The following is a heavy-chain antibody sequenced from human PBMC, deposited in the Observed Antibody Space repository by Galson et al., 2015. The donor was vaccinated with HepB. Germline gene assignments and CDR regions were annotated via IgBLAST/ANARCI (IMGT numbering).Heavy chain of an antibody. D-gene: IGHD6-13*01. CDR2: ISYDGSNK. J-gene: IGHJ4*02. Sequence: SLRLSCAASGFTFSNYGMHWVRQAPGKGLEWVAVISYDGSNKYYADSVKGRFTISRDNSKNTLYLQMDSLRAEDTAVYYCAKDYSIAAAGTLVFDYWGQGTLVTVSS. CDR3: AKDYSIAAAGTLVFDY. CDR1: GFTFSNYG. V-gene: IGHV3-30*18.